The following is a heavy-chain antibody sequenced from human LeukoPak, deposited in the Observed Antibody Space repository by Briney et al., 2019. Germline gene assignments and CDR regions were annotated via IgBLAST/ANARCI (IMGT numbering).Heavy chain of an antibody. J-gene: IGHJ6*02. CDR2: ISGSGGST. V-gene: IGHV3-23*01. CDR3: AKASGPGTYYFYGMDV. Sequence: GGSLRLSCAASGFIFSSYAMSWVRQAPGKGLEWVSAISGSGGSTYYADSVKGRFTISRDNSKSTLYLQMNSLRAEDTAVYSCAKASGPGTYYFYGMDVWGQGTTVTVSS. D-gene: IGHD3-10*01. CDR1: GFIFSSYA.